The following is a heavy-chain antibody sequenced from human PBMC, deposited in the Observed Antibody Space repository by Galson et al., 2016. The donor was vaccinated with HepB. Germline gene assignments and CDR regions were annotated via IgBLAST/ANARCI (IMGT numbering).Heavy chain of an antibody. CDR2: ISAYNGDT. D-gene: IGHD6-25*01. Sequence: SVKVPCKASGYSFNGYGISWVRQAPGQGLEWMGWISAYNGDTKFAEKFQGRVTMTTDTSTSTAYMELRSLRSDDAAVYYCARYRAATAYSDFWGQGTLVTVSS. V-gene: IGHV1-18*01. CDR1: GYSFNGYG. CDR3: ARYRAATAYSDF. J-gene: IGHJ4*02.